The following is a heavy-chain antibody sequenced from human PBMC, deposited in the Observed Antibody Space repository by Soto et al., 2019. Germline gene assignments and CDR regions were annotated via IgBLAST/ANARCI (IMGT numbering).Heavy chain of an antibody. CDR3: ARPALLVSTFGY. CDR2: IWHDGTNK. V-gene: IGHV3-33*01. CDR1: GFTFSDYA. D-gene: IGHD5-12*01. Sequence: QEQLVESGGGVVQPGRSLRLSCAASGFTFSDYAMHWVRQAPGKGLEWVAVIWHDGTNKYYADSVKGRFTISRDNSKNTLYLQMNSLRAEDTAVYYCARPALLVSTFGYWGQGTVVTVSS. J-gene: IGHJ4*02.